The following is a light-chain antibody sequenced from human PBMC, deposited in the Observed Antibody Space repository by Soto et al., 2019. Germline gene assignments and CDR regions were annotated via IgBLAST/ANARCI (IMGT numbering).Light chain of an antibody. J-gene: IGKJ2*01. CDR2: KAS. Sequence: DIQMTQSPSILSASVGDRVTITCRALQSIGTWLAWYQQKPGKAPQVLIFKASILESGVPSRFSGSGSGTEFTLTISGLQPNDFATYYCQQYNSYPYTFGQGTKLEIK. CDR1: QSIGTW. CDR3: QQYNSYPYT. V-gene: IGKV1-5*03.